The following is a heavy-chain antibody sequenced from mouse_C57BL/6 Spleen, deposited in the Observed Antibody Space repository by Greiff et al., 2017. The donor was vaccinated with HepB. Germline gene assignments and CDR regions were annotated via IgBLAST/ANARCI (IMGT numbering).Heavy chain of an antibody. D-gene: IGHD1-1*01. Sequence: EVMLVESGGGLVKPGGSLKLSCAASGFTFSDYGMHWVRQAPEKGLEWVAYISSGSSTIYYADTVKGRFTISRDNAKNTLFLQMTSLRSEDTAMYYCARGITTVVATNWYFDYWGQGTTLTVSS. J-gene: IGHJ2*01. CDR1: GFTFSDYG. V-gene: IGHV5-17*01. CDR3: ARGITTVVATNWYFDY. CDR2: ISSGSSTI.